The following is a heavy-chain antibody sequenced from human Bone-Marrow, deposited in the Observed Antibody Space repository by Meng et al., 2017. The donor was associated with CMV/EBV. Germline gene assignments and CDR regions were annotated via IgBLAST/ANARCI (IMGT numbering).Heavy chain of an antibody. CDR3: AREGSSAFTVTTFDY. CDR2: IYYSGST. CDR1: GGSISSYY. D-gene: IGHD4-17*01. Sequence: SETLSLTCTVSGGSISSYYWSWIRQPPGKGLEWIGYIYYSGSTYYNPSLKSRVTISVDTSKNQFSLKLSSVTAADTAAYYCAREGSSAFTVTTFDYWGQGTLVTVSS. J-gene: IGHJ4*02. V-gene: IGHV4-59*12.